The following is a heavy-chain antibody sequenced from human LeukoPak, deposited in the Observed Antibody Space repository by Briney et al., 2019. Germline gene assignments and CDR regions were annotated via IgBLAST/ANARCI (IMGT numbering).Heavy chain of an antibody. CDR2: TVLGSGDT. J-gene: IGHJ4*02. D-gene: IGHD6-13*01. V-gene: IGHV1-58*02. CDR3: AAGFSNRGYIY. CDR1: GLTFSTSA. Sequence: APVKVSCKASGLTFSTSAMQWVRQTRGQGLEWMGWTVLGSGDTNYAQSLMERVTISRDMSTSTAYMELSSLRSEDTAMYYCAAGFSNRGYIYWGQGTLVTVSS.